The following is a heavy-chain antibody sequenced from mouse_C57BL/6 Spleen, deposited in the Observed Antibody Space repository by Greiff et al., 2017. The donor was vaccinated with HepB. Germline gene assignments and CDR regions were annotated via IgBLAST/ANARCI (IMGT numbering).Heavy chain of an antibody. CDR2: INPSTGGT. CDR1: GYSFTGYY. Sequence: EVKLQESGPELVKPGASVKISCKASGYSFTGYYMNWVKQSPEKSLEWIGEINPSTGGTTYNQKFKAKATLTVDKSSSTAYMQLKSLTSEDSAVYYCARAYYYGSSYAMDYWGQGTSVTVSS. J-gene: IGHJ4*01. CDR3: ARAYYYGSSYAMDY. V-gene: IGHV1-42*01. D-gene: IGHD1-1*01.